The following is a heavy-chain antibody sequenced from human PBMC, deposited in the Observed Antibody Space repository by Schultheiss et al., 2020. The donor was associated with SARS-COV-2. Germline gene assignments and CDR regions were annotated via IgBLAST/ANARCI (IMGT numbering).Heavy chain of an antibody. V-gene: IGHV3-30*03. J-gene: IGHJ4*02. CDR3: AATYDFWSGSY. CDR2: ISYDGSNK. D-gene: IGHD3-3*01. CDR1: GFTFSSYG. Sequence: GGSLRLSCAASGFTFSSYGMHWVRQAPGKGLEWVAVISYDGSNKYYADSVKGRFTISRDNSKNTLYLQMNSLRAEDTAVYYCAATYDFWSGSYWGQGTLVTVSS.